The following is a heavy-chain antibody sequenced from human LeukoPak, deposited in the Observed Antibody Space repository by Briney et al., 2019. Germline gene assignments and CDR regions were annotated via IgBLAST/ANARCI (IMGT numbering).Heavy chain of an antibody. Sequence: SQTLSLTCAISGDSVSNNRAAWNWIRQVPSRGLEWLGRTYYKSRWDNDYAASVKSRITINPDTSKNQFSLQLNSVTPEDTAVYYCTRDATRTGWFDPWGQGTLVTVSS. CDR1: GDSVSNNRAA. V-gene: IGHV6-1*01. J-gene: IGHJ5*02. CDR3: TRDATRTGWFDP. D-gene: IGHD1-14*01. CDR2: TYYKSRWDN.